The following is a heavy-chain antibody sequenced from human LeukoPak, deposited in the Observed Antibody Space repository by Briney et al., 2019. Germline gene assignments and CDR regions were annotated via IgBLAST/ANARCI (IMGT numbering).Heavy chain of an antibody. Sequence: SETLSLTCAVYGGSFSGYYWSWIRQPPGKGLEWIGYIYYSGRTYYNPSLKSRVTISVDTSKNQFSLKLSSVTAADTAVYYCTRGSIAYYYMDVWGKGTTVTISS. V-gene: IGHV4-34*01. CDR2: IYYSGRT. J-gene: IGHJ6*03. D-gene: IGHD3-22*01. CDR1: GGSFSGYY. CDR3: TRGSIAYYYMDV.